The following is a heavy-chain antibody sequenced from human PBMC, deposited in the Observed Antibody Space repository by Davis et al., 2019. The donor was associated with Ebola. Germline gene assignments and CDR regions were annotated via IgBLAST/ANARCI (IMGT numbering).Heavy chain of an antibody. Sequence: AASVKVSCKASGYSFINYPINWVRQAPGQRLEWMGWINVGDGDTKYSQKFQGRVLITWDTSASTAYMDLSSLIPEDTAVYYCARDSRSFDAYFSPNYGMDVWGQGTTVTVSS. CDR1: GYSFINYP. V-gene: IGHV1-3*01. J-gene: IGHJ6*02. CDR2: INVGDGDT. D-gene: IGHD3-16*01. CDR3: ARDSRSFDAYFSPNYGMDV.